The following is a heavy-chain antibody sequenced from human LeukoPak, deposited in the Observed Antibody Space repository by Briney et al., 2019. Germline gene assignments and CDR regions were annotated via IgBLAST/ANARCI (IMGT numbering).Heavy chain of an antibody. J-gene: IGHJ4*02. D-gene: IGHD6-13*01. CDR3: ARHPGIAAAGFDY. Sequence: SETLSLTCAVYGGSFSGYYWSWIRQPPGKGLEWIGEINHSGSTNYNPSLKSRVTISVDTSKNQFSLKLSSVTAADTAVYFCARHPGIAAAGFDYWGQGTLVTVSS. V-gene: IGHV4-34*01. CDR1: GGSFSGYY. CDR2: INHSGST.